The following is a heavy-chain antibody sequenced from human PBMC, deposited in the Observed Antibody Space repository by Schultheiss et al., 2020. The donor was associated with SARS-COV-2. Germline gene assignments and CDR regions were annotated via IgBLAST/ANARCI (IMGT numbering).Heavy chain of an antibody. CDR3: AGSSSWSYYFDY. J-gene: IGHJ4*02. Sequence: SETLSLTCTVSGGSISSGSYYWSWIRQPPGKGLEWIGYIYYSGSTNYNPSLKSRVTISVDTSKNQFSLKLSSVTAADTAVYYCAGSSSWSYYFDYWGQGTLVTVSS. V-gene: IGHV4-61*01. CDR2: IYYSGST. CDR1: GGSISSGSYY. D-gene: IGHD6-13*01.